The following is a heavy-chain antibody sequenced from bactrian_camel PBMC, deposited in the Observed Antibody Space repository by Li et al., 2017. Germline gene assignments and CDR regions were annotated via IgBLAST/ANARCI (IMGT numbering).Heavy chain of an antibody. CDR3: AAGWSFGVGTLLRRHYNY. D-gene: IGHD3*01. J-gene: IGHJ4*01. V-gene: IGHV3S63*01. CDR1: GFTFGDSD. CDR2: ISSDGST. Sequence: QLVESGGGSVEAGGSLRLSCTASGFTFGDSDTAWWRQAPGKVCEMVSRISSDGSTYYADSVKGRFTISQDNAKNMVYLQVNGLKAEDTAMYYCAAGWSFGVGTLLRRHYNYWGQGTQVTVS.